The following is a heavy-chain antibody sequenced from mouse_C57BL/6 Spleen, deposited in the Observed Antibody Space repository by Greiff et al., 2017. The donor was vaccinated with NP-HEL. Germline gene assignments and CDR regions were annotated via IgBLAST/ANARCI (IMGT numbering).Heavy chain of an antibody. Sequence: QVQLQQPGAELVKPGASVKLSCKASGYTFTSYWMHWVKQRPGQGLEWIGMIHPNSGSTNYNEKFKSKATLTVDKSSSTAYMQLSSLTSEDSAVYYCARDNFVGYFDVWGTGTTVTVSS. CDR1: GYTFTSYW. J-gene: IGHJ1*03. D-gene: IGHD1-3*01. V-gene: IGHV1-64*01. CDR3: ARDNFVGYFDV. CDR2: IHPNSGST.